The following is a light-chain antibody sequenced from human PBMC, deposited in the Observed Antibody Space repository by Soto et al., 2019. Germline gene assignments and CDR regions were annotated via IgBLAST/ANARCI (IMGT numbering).Light chain of an antibody. J-gene: IGKJ4*01. CDR1: QSISSDY. V-gene: IGKV3-20*01. CDR2: GAS. Sequence: EVVLTQSPDTLSLSPGERATLSCRASQSISSDYLVWYQQKPGQAPRLLIYGASSRATGIPDRFSGDGAGTDFTLTINGLEPEDFAVYFCQQYSNSQFSFGGGTKVDIK. CDR3: QQYSNSQFS.